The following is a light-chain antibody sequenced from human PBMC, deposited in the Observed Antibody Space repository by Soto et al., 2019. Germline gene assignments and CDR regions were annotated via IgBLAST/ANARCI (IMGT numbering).Light chain of an antibody. J-gene: IGKJ1*01. CDR3: QQHSHWPPWT. CDR1: QRVSDNY. V-gene: IGKV3-11*01. CDR2: AAS. Sequence: EIVLTQSPGTLTFSPGERAILSCRASQRVSDNYLAWYQQKPGQAPRLLMYAASNRATGIPARFSGSGSGTDFTLTISNLEPEDFAVYYCQQHSHWPPWTFGQGTKVDIK.